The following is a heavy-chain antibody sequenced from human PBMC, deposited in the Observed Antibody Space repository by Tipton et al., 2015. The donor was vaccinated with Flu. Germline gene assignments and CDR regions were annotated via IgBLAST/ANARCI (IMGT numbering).Heavy chain of an antibody. CDR1: GYTFTNYN. CDR3: ARDRGFGAYTFDY. V-gene: IGHV1-46*01. J-gene: IGHJ4*02. D-gene: IGHD3-10*01. Sequence: QLVQSGAEVKKPGASVRISCTASGYTFTNYNMHWVRQAPGQGPEWMGIIYPSGGGTTYAQRFQGRVTLTRDKSTSTVYMELSSLRSEDTAFYYCARDRGFGAYTFDYWCQGPLVTVAS. CDR2: IYPSGGGT.